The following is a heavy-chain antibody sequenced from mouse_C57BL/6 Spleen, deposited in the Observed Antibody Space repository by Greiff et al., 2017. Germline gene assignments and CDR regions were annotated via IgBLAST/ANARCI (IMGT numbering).Heavy chain of an antibody. V-gene: IGHV5-17*01. D-gene: IGHD2-5*01. CDR3: ARRDSNYDFYYAMDY. CDR1: GFTFSDYG. CDR2: ISSGSSTI. J-gene: IGHJ4*01. Sequence: DVQLVESGGGLVKPGGSLKLSCAASGFTFSDYGMHWVRQAPEKGLEWVAYISSGSSTIYYADTVKGRFTISRDNAKNTLFLQMTSLRSEDTAMYYCARRDSNYDFYYAMDYWGQGTSVTVSS.